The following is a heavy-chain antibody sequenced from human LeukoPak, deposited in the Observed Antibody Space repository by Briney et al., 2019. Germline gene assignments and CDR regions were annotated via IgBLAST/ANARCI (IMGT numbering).Heavy chain of an antibody. V-gene: IGHV3-15*01. J-gene: IGHJ4*02. Sequence: NTGGSLRLSCSASEFTLRDAWMNWVRQAPGKGLEWVARIKSKTDGGTTDYAAPVKGRFTISRDDSKNTLFLQMNSLKTEDTAVYYCTTLTYYYDSSGFNYFRYWGQGTLVTVSS. CDR1: EFTLRDAW. D-gene: IGHD3-22*01. CDR2: IKSKTDGGTT. CDR3: TTLTYYYDSSGFNYFRY.